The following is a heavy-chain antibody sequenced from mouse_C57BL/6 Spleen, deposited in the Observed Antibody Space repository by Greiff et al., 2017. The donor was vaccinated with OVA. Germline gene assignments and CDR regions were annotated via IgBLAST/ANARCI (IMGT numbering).Heavy chain of an antibody. CDR3: TLPNSSGYVDY. D-gene: IGHD3-2*02. V-gene: IGHV14-4*01. J-gene: IGHJ2*01. CDR2: IDPENGDT. CDR1: GFNIKDDY. Sequence: EVQRVESGAELVRPGASVKLSCTASGFNIKDDYMHWVKQRPEQGLEWIGWIDPENGDTEYASKFQGKATITADTSSNTAYLQLSSLTSEDTAVYYCTLPNSSGYVDYWGQGTTLTVSS.